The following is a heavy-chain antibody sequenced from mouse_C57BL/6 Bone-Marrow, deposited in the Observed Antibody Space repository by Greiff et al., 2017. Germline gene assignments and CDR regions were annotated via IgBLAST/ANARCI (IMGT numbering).Heavy chain of an antibody. Sequence: EVQLQESGGDLVKPGGSLKLSCAASGFTFSSYGMSWVRQTPDKRLEWVATISSGGSYTYYPDSVKGRFTISRDNAKNTLYLQMSSLKSEDTAMYYCARQNWLDYWGQGTTLTVSS. CDR3: ARQNWLDY. V-gene: IGHV5-6*01. CDR2: ISSGGSYT. J-gene: IGHJ2*01. D-gene: IGHD4-1*01. CDR1: GFTFSSYG.